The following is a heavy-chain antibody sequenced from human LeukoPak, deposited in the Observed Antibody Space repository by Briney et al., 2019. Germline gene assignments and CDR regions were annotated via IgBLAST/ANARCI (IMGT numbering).Heavy chain of an antibody. CDR3: ASLLRLHYYDSSGYYWYFDL. CDR2: IYHSGST. V-gene: IGHV4-4*02. J-gene: IGHJ2*01. CDR1: GGSISSSNW. Sequence: SETLSLTCAVSGGSISSSNWWSWVRQPPGKGLEWIGEIYHSGSTNYNPSLKSRVTISVDKSKNQFSLKLSSVTAADTAVYYCASLLRLHYYDSSGYYWYFDLWGRGTLVTVSS. D-gene: IGHD3-22*01.